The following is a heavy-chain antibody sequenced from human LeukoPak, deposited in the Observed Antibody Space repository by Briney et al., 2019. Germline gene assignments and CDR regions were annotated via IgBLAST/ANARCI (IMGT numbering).Heavy chain of an antibody. CDR2: IYSGGST. D-gene: IGHD6-13*01. CDR3: ARDRVAAAGTNWFDP. CDR1: GFTVSSNY. V-gene: IGHV3-53*01. Sequence: QPGGSLRLSCAASGFTVSSNYMSWVRQAPGKGLEWVSVIYSGGSTYYADSVKGRFTISRDNSKNTLYLQMNSLRAEDTAVYYCARDRVAAAGTNWFDPWGQGTLVTVSS. J-gene: IGHJ5*02.